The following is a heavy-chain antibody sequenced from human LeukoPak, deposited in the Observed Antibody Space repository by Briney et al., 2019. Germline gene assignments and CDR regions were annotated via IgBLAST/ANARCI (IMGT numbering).Heavy chain of an antibody. CDR1: GGSFSSYY. D-gene: IGHD3-16*02. CDR3: ARGPSLITFGGVIVGGYFDY. CDR2: INHSGST. J-gene: IGHJ4*02. V-gene: IGHV4-34*01. Sequence: SETLSLTCAVYGGSFSSYYWSWIRQPPGKGLEWIGEINHSGSTNYNPSLKSRVTISVDTSKNQFSLKLSSVTAADTAVYYCARGPSLITFGGVIVGGYFDYWGQGTLVTVSS.